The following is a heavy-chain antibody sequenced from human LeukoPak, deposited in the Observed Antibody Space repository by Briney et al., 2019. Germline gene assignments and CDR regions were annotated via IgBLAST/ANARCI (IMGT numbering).Heavy chain of an antibody. CDR3: AKSRGSVTYYKGNDY. V-gene: IGHV3-23*01. CDR2: IGGSGSST. Sequence: GGSLRLSCAASGFTFSSYAMSWVRQAPGKGLEWVSAIGGSGSSTYYADSVKGRFTISRDNSKNMLYLQMNSLRAEDTAVYYCAKSRGSVTYYKGNDYWGQGTLVTVSS. D-gene: IGHD3-10*01. J-gene: IGHJ4*02. CDR1: GFTFSSYA.